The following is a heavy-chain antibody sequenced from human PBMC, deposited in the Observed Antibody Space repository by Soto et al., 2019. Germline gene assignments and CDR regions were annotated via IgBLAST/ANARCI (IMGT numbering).Heavy chain of an antibody. CDR3: ATYYDFRSGFYGMDV. Sequence: ASVKVSCKASGYTFTSYDINWVRQATGQGLEWMGWMNPNSGNTGYAQKFQGRVTMTRNTSISTAYMELSSLRSEDTAVYYCATYYDFRSGFYGMDVWGQGTRVTLSS. V-gene: IGHV1-8*01. CDR1: GYTFTSYD. J-gene: IGHJ6*02. CDR2: MNPNSGNT. D-gene: IGHD3-3*01.